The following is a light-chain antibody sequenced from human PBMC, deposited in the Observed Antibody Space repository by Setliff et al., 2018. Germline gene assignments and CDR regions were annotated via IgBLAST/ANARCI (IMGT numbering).Light chain of an antibody. Sequence: QSALAQPASVSGSPGQSIIISCTGTSSDVGDYKYVSWYQQLPGKAPKLIIFEVSNRPSGIPNRFSGSKSGNTASLSISGLQAEDEADYYCSSYTSLSTRVFGTGTKVTVL. J-gene: IGLJ1*01. V-gene: IGLV2-14*01. CDR3: SSYTSLSTRV. CDR1: SSDVGDYKY. CDR2: EVS.